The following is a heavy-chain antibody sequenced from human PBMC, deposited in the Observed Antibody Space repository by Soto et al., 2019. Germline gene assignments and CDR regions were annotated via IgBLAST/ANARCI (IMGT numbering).Heavy chain of an antibody. CDR3: GSENVLRFWEGPGSLDY. CDR1: GGSISSGGYY. Sequence: SSETLSLTCTVSGGSISSGGYYWSWIRQHPGKGLEWIGYIYYSGSTYYNPSLKSRVTISVDTSKNQFSLKLSSVTAADTAVYYWGSENVLRFWEGPGSLDYWARGTLVTVSS. CDR2: IYYSGST. J-gene: IGHJ4*02. D-gene: IGHD3-3*01. V-gene: IGHV4-31*03.